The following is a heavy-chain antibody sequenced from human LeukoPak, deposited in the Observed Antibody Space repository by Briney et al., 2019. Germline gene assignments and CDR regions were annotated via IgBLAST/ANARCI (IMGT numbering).Heavy chain of an antibody. V-gene: IGHV1-18*04. Sequence: ASVKVSCKASGYTFTSYGISWVRQAPGQGLEWMGWISAYNGNTNYAQKLQGRVTMTTDTSTSTAYMELRSLGSDDTAVYYCARDQYSSSWYGYYYYGMDVWGKGTTVTVSS. J-gene: IGHJ6*04. D-gene: IGHD6-13*01. CDR3: ARDQYSSSWYGYYYYGMDV. CDR1: GYTFTSYG. CDR2: ISAYNGNT.